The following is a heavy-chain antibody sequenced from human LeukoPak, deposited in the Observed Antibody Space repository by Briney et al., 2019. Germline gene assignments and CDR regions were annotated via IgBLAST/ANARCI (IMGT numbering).Heavy chain of an antibody. J-gene: IGHJ3*02. Sequence: GGSLRLSCAASGFTFSSYAMSWVRQAPGKGLEWVSAISGSGGSTYYADSVKGRFTISRDNSKNTLYLQMNSLRAEDTAVYYCAKEQAKTAQDQIVVVPADHLDAFDIWGQGTVVTVSS. CDR3: AKEQAKTAQDQIVVVPADHLDAFDI. CDR2: ISGSGGST. CDR1: GFTFSSYA. D-gene: IGHD2-2*01. V-gene: IGHV3-23*01.